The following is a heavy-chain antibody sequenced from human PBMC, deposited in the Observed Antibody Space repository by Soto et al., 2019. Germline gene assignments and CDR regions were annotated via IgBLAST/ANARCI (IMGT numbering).Heavy chain of an antibody. J-gene: IGHJ6*03. V-gene: IGHV3-23*01. CDR1: GFTFSSYA. Sequence: PGGSLRLSCAASGFTFSSYAVSWVRQAPGKGLELVSAISGSGSSTYYADSVKGRFTISRDNSKNTLYLQMNSLRAEDTAIYYCAKDQEYGAPYYMDVWGKGTTVTVSS. D-gene: IGHD2-2*01. CDR2: ISGSGSST. CDR3: AKDQEYGAPYYMDV.